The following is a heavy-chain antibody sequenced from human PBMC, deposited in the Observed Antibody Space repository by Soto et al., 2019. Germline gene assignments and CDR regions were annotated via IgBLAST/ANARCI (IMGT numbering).Heavy chain of an antibody. V-gene: IGHV6-1*01. J-gene: IGHJ4*02. CDR1: GDSVSSNSAA. CDR2: TYYRSRWYN. CDR3: ARSYRYAYDY. Sequence: SQTLSLTCAISGDSVSSNSAAWNCIRQSPSRGLEWLGRTYYRSRWYNDYAPSVKSRITIKADTSKNQFSLQLTSVTPEDTAVYSCARSYRYAYDYWGRGTLVTVSS. D-gene: IGHD5-18*01.